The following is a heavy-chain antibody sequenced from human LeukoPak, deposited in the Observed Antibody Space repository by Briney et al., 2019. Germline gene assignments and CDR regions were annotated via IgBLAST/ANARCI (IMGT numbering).Heavy chain of an antibody. V-gene: IGHV4-30-2*01. CDR3: ASLNINRMVYYFDY. D-gene: IGHD2-8*01. Sequence: PSQTLSLTCAVSGGSISSGGYSWSWIRQPPGKGLEWIGYIYHSGSTNYNPSLKSRVTISVDTSKNQFSLKLSSVTAADTAVYYCASLNINRMVYYFDYWGQGTLVTVSS. CDR2: IYHSGST. CDR1: GGSISSGGYS. J-gene: IGHJ4*02.